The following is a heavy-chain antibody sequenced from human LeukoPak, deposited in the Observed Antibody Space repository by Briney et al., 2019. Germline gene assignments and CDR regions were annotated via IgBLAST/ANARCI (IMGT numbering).Heavy chain of an antibody. J-gene: IGHJ4*02. D-gene: IGHD5-12*01. Sequence: SETLSLTCTVSGDSISADTYYWGRIRQPPGKGLEWIGSIYSSGNTFYNPSLKSRASISVDGSKNQMSLKIRSVTAADTAVYYCARLSGFYWGQGTRVTVSS. CDR1: GDSISADTYY. CDR2: IYSSGNT. V-gene: IGHV4-39*01. CDR3: ARLSGFY.